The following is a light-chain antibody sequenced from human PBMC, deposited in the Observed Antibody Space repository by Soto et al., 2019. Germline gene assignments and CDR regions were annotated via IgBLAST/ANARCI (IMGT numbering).Light chain of an antibody. CDR1: SSDVGSYNP. CDR2: EVS. J-gene: IGLJ2*01. V-gene: IGLV2-23*02. CDR3: CSYAGSSTWVV. Sequence: QSALTQPASVSGSPGQSITISCTGTSSDVGSYNPVSWYQQHPGKAPKLMIYEVSKRPSGVSNRFSGSKSGNTASLTISGLQAEDEADYYCCSYAGSSTWVVFGGGTKLTVL.